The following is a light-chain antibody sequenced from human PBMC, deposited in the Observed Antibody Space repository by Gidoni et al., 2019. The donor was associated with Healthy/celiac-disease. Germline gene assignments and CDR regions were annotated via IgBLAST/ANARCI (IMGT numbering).Light chain of an antibody. J-gene: IGKJ4*01. CDR2: AAS. CDR1: QSISSY. CDR3: QQSYSTPPG. Sequence: DIQMTQSPSSLSASVGDRVTITCRASQSISSYLNWYQQKPGKAPKLLIYAASSLQSGVPSRFSGSGSGTDLTLTISSLQPEDFATYYCQQSYSTPPGFGGGTKVEIK. V-gene: IGKV1-39*01.